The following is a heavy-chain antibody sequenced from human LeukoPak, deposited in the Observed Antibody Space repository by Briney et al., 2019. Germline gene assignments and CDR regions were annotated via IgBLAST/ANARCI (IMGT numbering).Heavy chain of an antibody. CDR1: GGSISSGSYY. Sequence: SETLSLTCTVPGGSISSGSYYWSWIRQPAGKGLEWIGRIYTSGSTNYNPSLKSRVTISVDTSKNQFSLKLSSVTAADTAVYYCAREREYYYDSSGYYRSWFDPWGQGTLVTVSS. V-gene: IGHV4-61*02. CDR3: AREREYYYDSSGYYRSWFDP. CDR2: IYTSGST. J-gene: IGHJ5*02. D-gene: IGHD3-22*01.